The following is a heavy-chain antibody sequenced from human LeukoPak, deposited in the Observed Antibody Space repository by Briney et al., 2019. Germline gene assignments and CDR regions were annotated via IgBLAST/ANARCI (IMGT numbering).Heavy chain of an antibody. CDR3: ARDGNRIAPLRDYYYYAMDV. V-gene: IGHV1-69*13. D-gene: IGHD6-13*01. CDR2: IIPIFGTA. Sequence: ASVKVSCKATGGTFSTYDISWVRQAPGQGLEWMGGIIPIFGTANYAQKFQGRVTIIADESTSTAYMELSSLRSEDTAVYYCARDGNRIAPLRDYYYYAMDVWGQGTTVTVSS. J-gene: IGHJ6*02. CDR1: GGTFSTYD.